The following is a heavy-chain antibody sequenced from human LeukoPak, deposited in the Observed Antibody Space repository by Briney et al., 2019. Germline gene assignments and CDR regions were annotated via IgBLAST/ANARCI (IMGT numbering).Heavy chain of an antibody. CDR1: DGSISSGSHY. V-gene: IGHV4-39*01. J-gene: IGHJ5*02. D-gene: IGHD2-2*02. CDR2: IYYSGTT. CDR3: ARARYCSSTSCYTISWFDP. Sequence: SETLSLTCTVSDGSISSGSHYWGWVRQPPGKGLEWIGSIYYSGTTYYNPSLKSRVSMSVDTSKNQLSLKVTSVTAADTAVYYCARARYCSSTSCYTISWFDPWGQGTLVTVSS.